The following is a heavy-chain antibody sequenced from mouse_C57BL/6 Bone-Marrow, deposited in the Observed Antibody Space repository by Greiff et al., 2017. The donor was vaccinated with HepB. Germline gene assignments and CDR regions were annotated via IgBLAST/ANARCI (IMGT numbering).Heavy chain of an antibody. J-gene: IGHJ4*01. V-gene: IGHV3-6*01. Sequence: EVKLMESGPGLVKPSQSLSLTCSVTGYSITSGYYWNWIRQFPGNKLEWMGYISYDGSNNYNPSLKNRISITRDTSKNQFFLKLNSVTTEDTATYYCASNPYYAMDYWGQGTSVTVSS. CDR3: ASNPYYAMDY. CDR1: GYSITSGYY. CDR2: ISYDGSN.